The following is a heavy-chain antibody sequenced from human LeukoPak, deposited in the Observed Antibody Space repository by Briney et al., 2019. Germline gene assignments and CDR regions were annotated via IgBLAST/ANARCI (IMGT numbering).Heavy chain of an antibody. CDR3: AREYRSSWYLNWFDP. Sequence: SETLSLTCTVSGYSISSGYYWGWIRQPPGKGLEWIGSIYHSGSTYYNPSLKSRVTIAVDTSKHQFSLKLSSVTAADTAVYYCAREYRSSWYLNWFDPWGQGTLVTVSS. D-gene: IGHD6-13*01. CDR2: IYHSGST. J-gene: IGHJ5*02. V-gene: IGHV4-38-2*02. CDR1: GYSISSGYY.